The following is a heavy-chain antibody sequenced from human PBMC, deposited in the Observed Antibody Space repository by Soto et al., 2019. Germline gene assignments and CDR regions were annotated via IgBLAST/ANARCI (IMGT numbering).Heavy chain of an antibody. J-gene: IGHJ5*02. V-gene: IGHV4-39*01. D-gene: IGHD2-15*01. CDR2: IYCSWST. CDR3: ARKCVVVVAAPPQPLIWFDP. Sequence: PSETLSLTCTVSGGSIRSSSYYWVWIRQPPGKGQERIGSIYCSWSTHYNPSLKSRVTISVDTSKNQFSLKLSSVTAADTAVYYCARKCVVVVAAPPQPLIWFDPLGQGTLVTVSS. CDR1: GGSIRSSSYY.